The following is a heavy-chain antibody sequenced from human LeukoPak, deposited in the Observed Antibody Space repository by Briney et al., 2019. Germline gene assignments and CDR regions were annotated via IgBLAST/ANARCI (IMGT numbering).Heavy chain of an antibody. D-gene: IGHD2-2*02. V-gene: IGHV4-34*01. Sequence: PSETLSLTCAVYGGSFSGYYWSWIRQPPGKGLEWIGEINHSGSTNYNPSLKSRVTISVDTSKNQFSLKLSSVTAADTAVYYCARGDRVRYCSSTSCYRTYSWFDPWGQGTLVTVSS. CDR3: ARGDRVRYCSSTSCYRTYSWFDP. J-gene: IGHJ5*02. CDR2: INHSGST. CDR1: GGSFSGYY.